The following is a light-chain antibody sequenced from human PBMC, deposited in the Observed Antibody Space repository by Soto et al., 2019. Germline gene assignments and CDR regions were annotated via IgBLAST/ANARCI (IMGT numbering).Light chain of an antibody. CDR1: SGHSSYT. Sequence: QSVLTQSPSASASLGASVKLTCTLSSGHSSYTIAWHQQQPEKGPRYLMKVRSDGRHSKGDGIPDRFSGSSSGAERYLTISSLQSEDEADYYCQTWGTGILVFGGGTKLTLL. CDR3: QTWGTGILV. CDR2: VRSDGRH. V-gene: IGLV4-69*02. J-gene: IGLJ3*02.